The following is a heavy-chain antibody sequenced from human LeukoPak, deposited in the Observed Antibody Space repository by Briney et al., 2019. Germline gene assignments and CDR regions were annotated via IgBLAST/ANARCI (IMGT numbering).Heavy chain of an antibody. J-gene: IGHJ6*02. D-gene: IGHD3-16*01. V-gene: IGHV3-21*01. CDR2: MSSGSSFI. CDR1: GFTFSTYN. CDR3: ARVLLVHDYYYGMDV. Sequence: GGSLRLSCAASGFTFSTYNMNWVRQAPGKGLEWVSSMSSGSSFIYYAGSVKGRFTISRDNAKNSLYQQMNSLRAEDTAVYYCARVLLVHDYYYGMDVWGQGTTVTVSS.